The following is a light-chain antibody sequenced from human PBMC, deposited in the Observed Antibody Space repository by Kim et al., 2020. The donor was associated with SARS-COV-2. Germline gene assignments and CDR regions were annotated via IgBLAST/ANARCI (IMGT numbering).Light chain of an antibody. Sequence: ATVGDRVTITCRASQTISTWLAWYQQKPGKAPNLLIYLASTLETGVPSRFIGSGSGTEFTLTIDSLQPDDFATYFCQHYSRFPYTFGQGTKLEI. CDR1: QTISTW. CDR2: LAS. J-gene: IGKJ2*01. CDR3: QHYSRFPYT. V-gene: IGKV1-5*03.